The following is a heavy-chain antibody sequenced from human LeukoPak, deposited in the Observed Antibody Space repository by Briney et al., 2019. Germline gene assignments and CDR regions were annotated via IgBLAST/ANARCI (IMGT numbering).Heavy chain of an antibody. D-gene: IGHD2-15*01. V-gene: IGHV5-51*01. CDR1: GYSFTNYW. CDR3: AMLDCSGASCYGDS. Sequence: GESLKISCNGSGYSFTNYWIALVRQMPGKGLEWMGIIHPGDSDRRYTPSFQGQVTISADKSISTAYVQWSSLKASDTAMYYCAMLDCSGASCYGDSWGQGTLVTVSS. J-gene: IGHJ4*02. CDR2: IHPGDSDR.